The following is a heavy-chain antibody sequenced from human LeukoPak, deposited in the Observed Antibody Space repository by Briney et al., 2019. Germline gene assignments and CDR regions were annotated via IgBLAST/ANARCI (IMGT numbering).Heavy chain of an antibody. CDR1: GGSISSYY. CDR3: ARIGRDYGGNLYAFDT. CDR2: IYYSGST. D-gene: IGHD4-23*01. Sequence: PSETLSLTCTVSGGSISSYYWSWIRQPPGKGLEWIGYIYYSGSTNYNPSLKSRVTISVDTSKNQFSLKLSSVTAADTAVYYCARIGRDYGGNLYAFDTWGQGTMVTVSS. V-gene: IGHV4-59*01. J-gene: IGHJ3*02.